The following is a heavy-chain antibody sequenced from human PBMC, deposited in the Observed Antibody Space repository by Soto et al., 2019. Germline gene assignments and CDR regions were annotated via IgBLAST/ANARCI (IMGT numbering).Heavy chain of an antibody. D-gene: IGHD6-13*01. Sequence: GSLRLSCAASGFTFSSYSMNWVRQAPGKGLEWVSSISSSSSYIYYADSVKGRFTISRDNAKNSLYLQMNSLRAEDTAVYYCARRYSSSWYYFDYWGQGTLVTVSS. CDR1: GFTFSSYS. V-gene: IGHV3-21*01. CDR3: ARRYSSSWYYFDY. CDR2: ISSSSSYI. J-gene: IGHJ4*02.